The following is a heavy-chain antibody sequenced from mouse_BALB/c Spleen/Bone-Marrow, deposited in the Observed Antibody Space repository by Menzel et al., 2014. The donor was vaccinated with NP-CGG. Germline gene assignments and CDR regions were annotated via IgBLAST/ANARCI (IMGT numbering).Heavy chain of an antibody. CDR3: ARYGNYFDY. J-gene: IGHJ2*01. Sequence: EVHLVESGPGLVKPSQTVSLTCTVTGISITTGNYRWSWIRQFPGNKLEWIGYIYYSGTITYNPSLTSRTTITRDTSXNQFFLEMNSLTAEDTATYYCARYGNYFDYWGQGTTLTVSS. CDR2: IYYSGTI. CDR1: GISITTGNYR. D-gene: IGHD2-1*01. V-gene: IGHV3-5*02.